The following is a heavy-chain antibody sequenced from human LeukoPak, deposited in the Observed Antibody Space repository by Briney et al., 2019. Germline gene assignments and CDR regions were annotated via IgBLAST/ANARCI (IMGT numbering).Heavy chain of an antibody. D-gene: IGHD3-10*01. CDR3: ARDRITMVRGTHYYYGMDV. J-gene: IGHJ6*02. V-gene: IGHV1-69*13. CDR1: GGTFSSYA. CDR2: IIPIFGTA. Sequence: ASVKVSCKASGGTFSSYAISWARQAPGQGLEWMGGIIPIFGTANYAQKFQGRVTITADESTSTAYMELSSLRSEDTAVYYCARDRITMVRGTHYYYGMDVWGQGTTVTVSS.